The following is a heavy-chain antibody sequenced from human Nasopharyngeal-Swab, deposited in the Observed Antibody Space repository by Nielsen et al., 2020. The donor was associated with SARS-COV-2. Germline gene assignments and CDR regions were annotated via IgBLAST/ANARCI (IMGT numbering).Heavy chain of an antibody. D-gene: IGHD1-26*01. CDR1: GFTFSSYA. Sequence: GESLKISCSASGFTFSSYAMHWVRQAPGKGLEYVSAISSNGGSTYYADSVKGRFTISRDNSKNTLYLQMSSLRAEDTAVYYCARGVGSDFEYYYYMDVWGKGTTVTVSS. V-gene: IGHV3-64D*09. CDR2: ISSNGGST. J-gene: IGHJ6*03. CDR3: ARGVGSDFEYYYYMDV.